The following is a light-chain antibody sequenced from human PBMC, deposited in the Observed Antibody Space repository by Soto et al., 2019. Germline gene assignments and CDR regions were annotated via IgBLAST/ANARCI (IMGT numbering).Light chain of an antibody. Sequence: DVQMTQSPSSLSALVGDRVTITCRASQSVSRYLNWYQLKPGKAPKLLINAASNLRSGVPSRFSGSGSGTDFTLTIDGLQPEDFAVYYCQQSYITPPITFGQGTRLEGK. CDR3: QQSYITPPIT. CDR2: AAS. J-gene: IGKJ5*01. CDR1: QSVSRY. V-gene: IGKV1-39*01.